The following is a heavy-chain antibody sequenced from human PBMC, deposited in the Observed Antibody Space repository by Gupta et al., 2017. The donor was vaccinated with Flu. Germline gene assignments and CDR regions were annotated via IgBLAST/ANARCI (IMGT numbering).Heavy chain of an antibody. CDR2: IYYSGST. J-gene: IGHJ2*01. Sequence: QLQLSESGPGLVKPSETLSLTCTVSGGSICSSSYYWGWIRQPPGKGLEWIGSIYYSGSTYDNPTRKSRVTISVDTSKNQFSLKLSSVTAADTAVYYCARQYQLLDRRTSDHRYFDLWGRGTLVTVSS. D-gene: IGHD2-2*01. CDR1: GGSICSSSYY. CDR3: ARQYQLLDRRTSDHRYFDL. V-gene: IGHV4-39*01.